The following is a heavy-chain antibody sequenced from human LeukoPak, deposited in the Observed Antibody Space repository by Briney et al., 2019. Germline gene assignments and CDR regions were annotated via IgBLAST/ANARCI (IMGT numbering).Heavy chain of an antibody. CDR1: GGTFSSYA. J-gene: IGHJ3*02. D-gene: IGHD3-22*01. V-gene: IGHV1-69*17. CDR3: ARQFSNMIVNAFDI. CDR2: IIPIFGIA. Sequence: VASVKVSCKASGGTFSSYAISWVRQAPGQGLEWMGGIIPIFGIANYAQKFQGRVTITADKSTSTAYMELSSLRSEDTAVYYCARQFSNMIVNAFDIWGQGTMVTVSS.